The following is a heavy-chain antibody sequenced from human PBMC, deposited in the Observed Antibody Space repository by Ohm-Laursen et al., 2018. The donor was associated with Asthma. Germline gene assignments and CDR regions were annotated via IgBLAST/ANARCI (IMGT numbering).Heavy chain of an antibody. J-gene: IGHJ4*02. CDR3: ARDVMEWYLPAFDF. Sequence: SSLRLSCTASGFTFSSYGMHWVRQAPGKGLEWVAVGGSYYDGGLKYYADSVNGRFTVSRDDSKNTLYLQMNSLRPDDTAAYYCARDVMEWYLPAFDFWGQGTLVTVSS. CDR1: GFTFSSYG. V-gene: IGHV3-30*19. CDR2: GGSYYDGGLK. D-gene: IGHD3-3*01.